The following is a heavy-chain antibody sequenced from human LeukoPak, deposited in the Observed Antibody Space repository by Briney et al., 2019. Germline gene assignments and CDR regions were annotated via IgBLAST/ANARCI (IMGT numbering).Heavy chain of an antibody. V-gene: IGHV3-66*01. CDR2: IYGGGST. Sequence: GGSLRLSCAASGFTVSSNYMTWVRQAPGKGLEWVSIIYGGGSTYYADSVKGRFTISRDNAKNTLYLQMNSLRAEDTAVYYCARAHGYGDYAVDYWGQGTLVTVSS. CDR3: ARAHGYGDYAVDY. D-gene: IGHD4-17*01. CDR1: GFTVSSNY. J-gene: IGHJ4*02.